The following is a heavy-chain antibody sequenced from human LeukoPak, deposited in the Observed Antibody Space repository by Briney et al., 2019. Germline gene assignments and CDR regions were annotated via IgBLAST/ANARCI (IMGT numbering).Heavy chain of an antibody. D-gene: IGHD6-25*01. Sequence: SETLSLTCAVYGGSFSGYYWSWIRQPPGKGLEWIGEINHSGSTNYNPSPKSRVTISVDTSKNHSSRRLSSVTAADTAVYYCAKGPYSSGCYGINYYSNSYSDAWGKGPRSPSP. V-gene: IGHV4-34*01. CDR1: GGSFSGYY. CDR3: AKGPYSSGCYGINYYSNSYSDA. CDR2: INHSGST. J-gene: IGHJ6*03.